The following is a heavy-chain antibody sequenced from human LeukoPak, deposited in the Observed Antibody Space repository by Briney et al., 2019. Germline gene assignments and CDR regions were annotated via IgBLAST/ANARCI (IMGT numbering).Heavy chain of an antibody. CDR1: GFTFSSYT. V-gene: IGHV3-21*01. CDR2: ISRSGDSI. J-gene: IGHJ4*02. Sequence: FSAASGFTFSSYTMNWVRLAPGKGLEWLSSISRSGDSIFYADSVKGRFTISRDNDKTTLYLQMNSLRAEDTAVYYCASEPYFWGQGTLVTVSS. CDR3: ASEPYF.